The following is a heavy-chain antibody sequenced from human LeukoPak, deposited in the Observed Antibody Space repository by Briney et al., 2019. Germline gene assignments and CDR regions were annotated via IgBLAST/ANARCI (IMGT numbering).Heavy chain of an antibody. CDR1: GGTFNSYA. D-gene: IGHD1-26*01. J-gene: IGHJ3*02. CDR3: AGPVGATSWAFDI. CDR2: IITIFGTP. V-gene: IGHV1-69*01. Sequence: SVKVSCKASGGTFNSYAISWERQAPGQWLEWMGGIITIFGTPNYAQKFQGRVTITADESTSTAYMERSSLRSEDTAVYYCAGPVGATSWAFDIWGQGTMVTVSS.